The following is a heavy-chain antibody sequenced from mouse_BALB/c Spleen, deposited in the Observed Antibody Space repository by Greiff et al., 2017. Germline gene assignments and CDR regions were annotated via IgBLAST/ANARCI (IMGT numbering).Heavy chain of an antibody. D-gene: IGHD1-1*01. J-gene: IGHJ3*01. Sequence: EVKVEESGGGLVQPGGSLKISCAASGFDFSRYWMSWVRQAPGKGLEWIGEINPDSSTINYTPSLKDKFIISRDNAKNTLYLQMSKVRSEDTALYYCAREGITTGFAYWGQGTLVTVSA. CDR2: INPDSSTI. V-gene: IGHV4-1*02. CDR1: GFDFSRYW. CDR3: AREGITTGFAY.